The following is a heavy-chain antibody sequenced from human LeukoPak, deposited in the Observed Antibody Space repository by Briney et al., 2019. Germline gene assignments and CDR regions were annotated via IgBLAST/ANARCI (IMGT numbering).Heavy chain of an antibody. CDR2: INSYSGNT. D-gene: IGHD3-9*01. CDR1: GYTFTNYG. Sequence: ASVKVSCKASGYTFTNYGFNWVRQAPGQGLEWMGWINSYSGNTYYAQKLQGRVTMTTDTSTTTVYMELRSLKSDDTAVYYCARAPLKYDISTGHPSGYYYYGLDVWGKGTTVTVSS. J-gene: IGHJ6*04. CDR3: ARAPLKYDISTGHPSGYYYYGLDV. V-gene: IGHV1-18*04.